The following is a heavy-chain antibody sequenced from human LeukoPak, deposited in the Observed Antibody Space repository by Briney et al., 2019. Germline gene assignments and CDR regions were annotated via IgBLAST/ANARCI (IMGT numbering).Heavy chain of an antibody. Sequence: GGSLRLSCAASGFTFSSYSMNWVRQAPGKGLEWVSAISGSGGSTYYADSVKGRFTISRDNSKNTLYLQMNSLRAEDTAVYYCAKEPKYYGSGSYYRGPFDYWGQGTLVTVSS. CDR3: AKEPKYYGSGSYYRGPFDY. CDR2: ISGSGGST. V-gene: IGHV3-23*01. J-gene: IGHJ4*02. D-gene: IGHD3-10*01. CDR1: GFTFSSYS.